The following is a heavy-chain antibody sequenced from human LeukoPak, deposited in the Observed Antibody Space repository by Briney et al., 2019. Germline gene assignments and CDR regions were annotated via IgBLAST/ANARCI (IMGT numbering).Heavy chain of an antibody. CDR1: GFIVSSND. CDR3: ARHFSYYLTYFDY. V-gene: IGHV3-53*01. J-gene: IGHJ4*02. Sequence: GGSLRLSCAASGFIVSSNDMRWVRQAPGKGLEWVSIIYDDDQTHYADSVKGRFTISRDKSKNTMYFQMNSLRAEDAAVYYCARHFSYYLTYFDYWGQGTLVTVSS. D-gene: IGHD4-11*01. CDR2: IYDDDQT.